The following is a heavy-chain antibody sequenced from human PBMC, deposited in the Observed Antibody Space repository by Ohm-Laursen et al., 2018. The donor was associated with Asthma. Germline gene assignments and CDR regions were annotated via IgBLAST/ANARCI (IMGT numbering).Heavy chain of an antibody. V-gene: IGHV3-21*01. CDR2: ISTASSFI. Sequence: SLRLSCAASGYTFSRYSIHWVRQIPGKGLEWVASISTASSFIYYADSVRGRFTTSRDNARNSLYLQMNSLRAEDTAVYYCARGSGPDHWGQGTRVTVPS. CDR1: GYTFSRYS. J-gene: IGHJ4*02. CDR3: ARGSGPDH. D-gene: IGHD6-19*01.